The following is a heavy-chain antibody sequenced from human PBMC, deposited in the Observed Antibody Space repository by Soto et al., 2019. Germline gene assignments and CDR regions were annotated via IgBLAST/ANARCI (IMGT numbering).Heavy chain of an antibody. V-gene: IGHV4-39*01. J-gene: IGHJ5*02. Sequence: SETLSLTCTVSGGSISSSSYYWGWIRQPPGKGLEWIGSIYYSGSTYYNPSLKSRVTIPVDTSKNQFSLKLSSVTAADTAVYYCARASITIFGVVIVTGWFDPWGQGTLVTVS. D-gene: IGHD3-3*01. CDR2: IYYSGST. CDR1: GGSISSSSYY. CDR3: ARASITIFGVVIVTGWFDP.